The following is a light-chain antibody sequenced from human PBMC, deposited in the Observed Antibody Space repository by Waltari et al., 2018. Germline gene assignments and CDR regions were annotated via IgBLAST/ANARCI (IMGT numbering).Light chain of an antibody. CDR3: QQYKEWPPVT. V-gene: IGKV3-15*01. CDR1: QRITPD. J-gene: IGKJ4*02. Sequence: EIVMTQSPATLSVSPGQRATLPCRASQRITPDLPWYQQKPGQAPRLLIYGASTRDTGVPDRFTGRGSGTQFTLTISSLQSEDVAVYFCQQYKEWPPVTFGGGTRVEIK. CDR2: GAS.